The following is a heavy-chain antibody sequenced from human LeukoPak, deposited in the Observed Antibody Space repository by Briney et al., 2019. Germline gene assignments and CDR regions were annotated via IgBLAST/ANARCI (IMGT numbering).Heavy chain of an antibody. V-gene: IGHV3-48*02. CDR2: ISSGGSTI. CDR3: VRGEATAVIPGCDY. J-gene: IGHJ4*02. D-gene: IGHD2-2*01. CDR1: GFTFSSYA. Sequence: PGGSLRLSCAASGFTFSSYAMNWVRQAPGKGLQWVSYISSGGSTIYYADSVKGRFTISRDNAKNSLYLQMNSLRDEDTAVFYCVRGEATAVIPGCDYWGQGILVTVSS.